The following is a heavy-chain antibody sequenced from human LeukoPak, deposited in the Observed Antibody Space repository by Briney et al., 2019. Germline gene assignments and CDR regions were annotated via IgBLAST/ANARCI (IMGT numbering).Heavy chain of an antibody. J-gene: IGHJ4*02. CDR2: ITSNGDTT. CDR3: LKDRLGTGDY. V-gene: IGHV3-64D*06. CDR1: GFTFSSYA. Sequence: GGSLRLSCSASGFTFSSYAMHWVRQAPGKGLEYVSSITSNGDTTYYTDSVKGRFTISRGNSKNTLYLQMSSLRAEDTAVYYCLKDRLGTGDYWGQGTLVSVSS. D-gene: IGHD7-27*01.